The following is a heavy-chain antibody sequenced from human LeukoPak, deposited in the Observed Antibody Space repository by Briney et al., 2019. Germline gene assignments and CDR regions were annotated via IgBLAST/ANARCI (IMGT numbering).Heavy chain of an antibody. CDR1: GFTFSSYS. J-gene: IGHJ5*02. V-gene: IGHV3-21*01. D-gene: IGHD6-13*01. CDR3: ARDRIAAAGTWWFDP. CDR2: ISSSSSYI. Sequence: GGSLRLSCAASGFTFSSYSMNWVRQAPGKGLEWVSSISSSSSYIYHADSVKGRFTISRDNAKNSLYLQMNSLRAEDTAVYYCARDRIAAAGTWWFDPWGQGTLATVSS.